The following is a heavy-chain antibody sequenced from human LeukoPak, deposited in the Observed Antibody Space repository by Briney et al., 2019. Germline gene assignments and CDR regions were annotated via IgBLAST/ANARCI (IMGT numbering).Heavy chain of an antibody. CDR2: ISFDGNNK. CDR1: GFTFSACG. CDR3: AKVPTLIGTGYFDY. D-gene: IGHD3-10*01. Sequence: GGSLRLSCAASGFTFSACGMHWVRQTPGTGLEWVAVISFDGNNKYYADSVKGRFTISRDNSKNTLYLQMNSLRTDDTAIYYCAKVPTLIGTGYFDYWGQGTLVSVSS. V-gene: IGHV3-30*18. J-gene: IGHJ4*02.